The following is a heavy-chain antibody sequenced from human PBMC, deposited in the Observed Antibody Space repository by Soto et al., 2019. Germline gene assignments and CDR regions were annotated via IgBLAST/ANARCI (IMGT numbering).Heavy chain of an antibody. V-gene: IGHV4-31*03. Sequence: QVQLQESGPGLVKPSQTLSLTCTVSGGSISSGGYYWSWTRQHPGRGLEWIGYIYYSGRTYYNPSLSSRVTISLDTSKNQFSLILSSVTAADTAVYYCARESHPYYYMDVWGKGATVTVSS. CDR2: IYYSGRT. CDR3: ARESHPYYYMDV. CDR1: GGSISSGGYY. J-gene: IGHJ6*03.